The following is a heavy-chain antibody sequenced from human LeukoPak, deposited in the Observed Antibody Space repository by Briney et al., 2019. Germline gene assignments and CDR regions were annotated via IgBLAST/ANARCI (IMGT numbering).Heavy chain of an antibody. V-gene: IGHV1-2*02. CDR3: AREGCSSTNCHVLGDDNWFDP. J-gene: IGHJ5*02. D-gene: IGHD2-2*01. Sequence: VASVTVSFKASGYTFTVYYMHWVRQAPGQGLEWMGWINPNSGGTNYAQKFQGRVTMTRDTSISTAYMELSRLRSDDTAVYYCAREGCSSTNCHVLGDDNWFDPWGQGTLVTVSS. CDR2: INPNSGGT. CDR1: GYTFTVYY.